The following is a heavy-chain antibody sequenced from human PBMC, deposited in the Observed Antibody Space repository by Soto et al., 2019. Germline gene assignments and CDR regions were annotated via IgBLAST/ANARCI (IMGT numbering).Heavy chain of an antibody. CDR1: VGSMSSKY. J-gene: IGHJ4*02. CDR3: VSYRGAFYFDH. D-gene: IGHD4-4*01. Sequence: SEAMSVSSTVSVGSMSSKYCRWNRQSPAKGLEWIGFVYYGGTNSNHFFERRVTMSVDTPKKQFSLELTDVTAADTVVYYCVSYRGAFYFDHWGQGTLVTVSS. V-gene: IGHV4-59*01. CDR2: VYYGGT.